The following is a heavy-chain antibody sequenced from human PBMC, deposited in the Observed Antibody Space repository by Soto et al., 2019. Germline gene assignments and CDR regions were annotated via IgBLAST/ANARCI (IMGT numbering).Heavy chain of an antibody. CDR3: ARARVLRFLEWLPQGYSFFDY. V-gene: IGHV4-34*01. J-gene: IGHJ4*02. Sequence: QVQLQQWGAGLLKPSETLSLTCAVYGGSFSGYYWSWIRQPPGKGLEWIGEINHSGSTNYNPSLKSRVTISVDTSKNQFSLKLSSVTAADTAVYYCARARVLRFLEWLPQGYSFFDYWGQGTLVTVSS. CDR2: INHSGST. CDR1: GGSFSGYY. D-gene: IGHD3-3*01.